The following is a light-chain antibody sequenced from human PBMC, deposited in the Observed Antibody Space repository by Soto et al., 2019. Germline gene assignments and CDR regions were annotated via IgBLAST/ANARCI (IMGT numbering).Light chain of an antibody. V-gene: IGKV3-11*01. Sequence: DIVLPPSPAPLSLSPGEIAPLSCRASQTIGPYFAWFQQQPGQAPRLLLYDTSSRATGVPGRFSGSGSGTDFTLTISSLEPEDCAVYYCQHRSNWPPLFTFGPGTKVDIK. CDR3: QHRSNWPPLFT. J-gene: IGKJ3*01. CDR1: QTIGPY. CDR2: DTS.